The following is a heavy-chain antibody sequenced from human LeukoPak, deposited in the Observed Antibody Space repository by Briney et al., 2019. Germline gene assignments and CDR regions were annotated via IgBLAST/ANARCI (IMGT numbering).Heavy chain of an antibody. CDR3: ARHRVDTAMAIDY. D-gene: IGHD5-18*01. Sequence: PGESLKISCKGSGYSFTSYWIGWVRQMPGKGLEWMGIIYPGDSDTRYSPSSQGQVTISADKSISTAYRQWSSLKASDTAMYYCARHRVDTAMAIDYWGQGTLVTVSS. J-gene: IGHJ4*02. CDR1: GYSFTSYW. CDR2: IYPGDSDT. V-gene: IGHV5-51*01.